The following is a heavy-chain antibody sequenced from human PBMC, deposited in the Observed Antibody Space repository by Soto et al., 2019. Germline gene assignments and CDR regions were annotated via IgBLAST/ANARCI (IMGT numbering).Heavy chain of an antibody. CDR3: ARLLWSHSNLLDP. D-gene: IGHD3-10*01. J-gene: IGHJ5*02. V-gene: IGHV4-59*08. CDR2: IYYSGST. CDR1: GGSIRSYY. Sequence: PSETLSLTCTVSGGSIRSYYWTWIRQPPGKGLEWIGYIYYSGSTSYNPSLKSRVTISVDTSKNQFSLKLSSVTAADTAVYYCARLLWSHSNLLDPWGQGTLVTVSS.